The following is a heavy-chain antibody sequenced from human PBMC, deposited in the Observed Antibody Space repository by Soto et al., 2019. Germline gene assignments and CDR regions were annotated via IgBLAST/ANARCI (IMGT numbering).Heavy chain of an antibody. D-gene: IGHD6-19*01. V-gene: IGHV3-7*02. CDR2: IKEDGSEK. CDR1: GFTFSSYW. J-gene: IGHJ4*02. CDR3: GRSIRGWSRFDY. Sequence: GGSLRLSCAASGFTFSSYWMSWVRQAPGKGLEWVANIKEDGSEKNYVDSVRGRFTISRDNAKNSLSLQMNGLRVEDTAMYYCGRSIRGWSRFDYWGQGILVTVS.